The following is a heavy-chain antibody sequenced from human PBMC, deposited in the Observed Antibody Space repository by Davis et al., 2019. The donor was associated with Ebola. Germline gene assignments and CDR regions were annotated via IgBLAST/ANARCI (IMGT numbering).Heavy chain of an antibody. D-gene: IGHD5-18*01. J-gene: IGHJ4*02. V-gene: IGHV4-59*01. Sequence: SETLSLTCTVPGGSISSYYWSWIRQPPGKGLEWTGYIYYSGSTNYNPSLKSRVTISVDTSKNQFSLKLSSVTAADTAVYYCARVRQLWLPFDYWGQGTLVTVSS. CDR2: IYYSGST. CDR1: GGSISSYY. CDR3: ARVRQLWLPFDY.